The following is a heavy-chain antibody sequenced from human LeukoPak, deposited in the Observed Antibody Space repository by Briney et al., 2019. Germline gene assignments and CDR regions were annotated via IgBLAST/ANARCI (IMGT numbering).Heavy chain of an antibody. CDR2: IYTSGST. D-gene: IGHD3-22*01. V-gene: IGHV4-4*07. CDR3: ARVSGYYYDTSGYTFDY. CDR1: GASISNHY. Sequence: SETLSLTCTVSGASISNHYWSWIRQSAGKGLEWIGRIYTSGSTNYNPSLKSRVSMSVDTSKNQFSLGLRSMTAADTAVYYRARVSGYYYDTSGYTFDYWGQGILVTVSS. J-gene: IGHJ4*02.